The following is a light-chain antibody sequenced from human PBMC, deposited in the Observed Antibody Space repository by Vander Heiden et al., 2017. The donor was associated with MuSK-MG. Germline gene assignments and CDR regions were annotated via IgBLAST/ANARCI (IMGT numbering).Light chain of an antibody. CDR2: KAS. J-gene: IGKJ2*01. Sequence: DIHITQSPSTLSASVGDTVTITCRASQDNGVWLAWYQQRPGLAPKLLISKASTLESGVPSRCSGSGAGTEFTLTVSNLQPDDFATYYCQQYNRFPYNFGQGTKLEIK. CDR3: QQYNRFPYN. V-gene: IGKV1-5*03. CDR1: QDNGVW.